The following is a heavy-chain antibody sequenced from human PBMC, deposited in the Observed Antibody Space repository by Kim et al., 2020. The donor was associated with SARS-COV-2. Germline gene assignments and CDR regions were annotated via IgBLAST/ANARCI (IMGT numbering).Heavy chain of an antibody. CDR1: GFTFSDYY. CDR2: ISSSGSTI. V-gene: IGHV3-11*01. Sequence: GGSLRLSCAASGFTFSDYYMSWIRQAPGKGLEWVSYISSSGSTIYYADSVKGRFTISRDNAKNSLYLQMNSLRAEDTAVYYCARSGPIMITFGGVVPTYYFDYWGQGTLVTVSS. J-gene: IGHJ4*02. D-gene: IGHD3-16*01. CDR3: ARSGPIMITFGGVVPTYYFDY.